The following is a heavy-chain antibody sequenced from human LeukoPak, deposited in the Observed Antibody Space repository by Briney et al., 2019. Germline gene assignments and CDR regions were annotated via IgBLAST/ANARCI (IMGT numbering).Heavy chain of an antibody. J-gene: IGHJ4*02. Sequence: PGGSLRLSCAAAGFTFSSYSMNWVRQAPGKGLEWVSAISRVGDDIYYAESVKGRFTISRDNSENTLYLQMNSLRAEDTAVYYCAKSSTPTSCRNLDYWGQGTLAIVSS. CDR2: ISRVGDDI. CDR1: GFTFSSYS. CDR3: AKSSTPTSCRNLDY. V-gene: IGHV3-23*01. D-gene: IGHD1-14*01.